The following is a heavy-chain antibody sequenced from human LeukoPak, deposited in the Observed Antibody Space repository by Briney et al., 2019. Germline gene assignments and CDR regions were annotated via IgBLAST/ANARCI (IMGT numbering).Heavy chain of an antibody. Sequence: GGSLRLSCAASGFTFSSYWMSWVRQAPGKGLEWVANIKQDGSEKYYVDSVKGRFTISRDSAKNSLYLQMNSLRAEDTAVYYCARDEVGATTEFDYWGQGTLVTVSS. CDR3: ARDEVGATTEFDY. J-gene: IGHJ4*02. CDR1: GFTFSSYW. D-gene: IGHD1-26*01. CDR2: IKQDGSEK. V-gene: IGHV3-7*01.